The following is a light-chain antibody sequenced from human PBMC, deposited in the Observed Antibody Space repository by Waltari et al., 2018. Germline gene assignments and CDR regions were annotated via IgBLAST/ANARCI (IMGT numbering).Light chain of an antibody. V-gene: IGKV1-8*01. CDR3: QQYYSYLT. Sequence: AIRITQSPSSLSASTGDRVTITCRASQGISIYLAWYQQKPGKAPNLLIYAASTLQSGVPSRFSGSGSGTDFTLTISCLQSEDFATYYCQQYYSYLTFGQGTKLEIK. CDR2: AAS. J-gene: IGKJ2*01. CDR1: QGISIY.